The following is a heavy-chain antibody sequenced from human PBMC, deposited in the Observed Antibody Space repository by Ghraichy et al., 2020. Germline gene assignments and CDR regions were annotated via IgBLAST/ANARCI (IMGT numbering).Heavy chain of an antibody. V-gene: IGHV4-59*01. D-gene: IGHD5-24*01. Sequence: SETLSLTCAVSGAAIRSYYWSWIRLPPGKRPEWIVSIYSNGDTNYNPSLKSRVTTSVDTSKNEFSLNLASVTAADTALYFCARGIEMATNDTFDFWGQGTMVTVSS. CDR3: ARGIEMATNDTFDF. CDR2: IYSNGDT. J-gene: IGHJ3*01. CDR1: GAAIRSYY.